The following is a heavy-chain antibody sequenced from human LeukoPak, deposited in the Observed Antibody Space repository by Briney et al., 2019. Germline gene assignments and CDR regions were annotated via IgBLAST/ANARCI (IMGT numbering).Heavy chain of an antibody. CDR2: ARNKANSHTT. CDR1: GFTFSDYY. V-gene: IGHV3-72*01. J-gene: IGHJ4*02. Sequence: GGSLRLSCVASGFTFSDYYMDWVRQAPGKGLEWVGRARNKANSHTTEYAASVKGRFIISRDDSKSSPYLQMNSLKTEDTAVYFCARRGFSDSRGYYPDFDYWGRGTLVTVSS. CDR3: ARRGFSDSRGYYPDFDY. D-gene: IGHD3-22*01.